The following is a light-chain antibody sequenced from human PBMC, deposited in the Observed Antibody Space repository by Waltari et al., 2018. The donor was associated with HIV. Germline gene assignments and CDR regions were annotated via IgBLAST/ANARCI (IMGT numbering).Light chain of an antibody. Sequence: EIVLTQSPATLSLSPGERATLSCLASQSVSSYLAWLQQKPGQAPRLLIYGASNRATGIPARFSGSGSGTDVTLTISSLEPEDFAVYYCQQRSNWPITFGQGTRLEIK. CDR1: QSVSSY. CDR3: QQRSNWPIT. CDR2: GAS. J-gene: IGKJ5*01. V-gene: IGKV3-11*01.